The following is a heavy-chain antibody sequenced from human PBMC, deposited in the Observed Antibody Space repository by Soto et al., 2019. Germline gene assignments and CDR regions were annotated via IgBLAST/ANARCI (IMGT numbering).Heavy chain of an antibody. V-gene: IGHV3-21*01. CDR3: ARDGEWLLFDY. J-gene: IGHJ4*02. Sequence: EVQLVESGGGLVKPGGSLRLSCAASGFTFSSYSMNWVRQAPGKGLEWVSSISSSSSYIYYADSVKGRFTISRDNANNALYLQMNSLRAEDTAVYYCARDGEWLLFDYWGQGTLVTVSS. CDR1: GFTFSSYS. CDR2: ISSSSSYI. D-gene: IGHD6-19*01.